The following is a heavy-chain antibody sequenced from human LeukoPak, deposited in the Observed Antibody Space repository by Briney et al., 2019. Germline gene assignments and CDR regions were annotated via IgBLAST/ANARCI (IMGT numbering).Heavy chain of an antibody. CDR1: GFTFSSYE. Sequence: PGGSLRLSCAASGFTFSSYEMNWVRQAPGKGLEWVSYISSSGSTIYYADSVKGRFAISRDNAKKSLYLQMNSLRAEDTAVYYCARDAHLAYCGGDCYSHNWFDPWGQGTLVTVSS. CDR2: ISSSGSTI. CDR3: ARDAHLAYCGGDCYSHNWFDP. D-gene: IGHD2-21*02. V-gene: IGHV3-48*03. J-gene: IGHJ5*02.